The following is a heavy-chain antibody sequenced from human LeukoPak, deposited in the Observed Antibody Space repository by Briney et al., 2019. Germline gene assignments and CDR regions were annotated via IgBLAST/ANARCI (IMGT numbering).Heavy chain of an antibody. CDR3: ASSPDGYGSGIDY. CDR2: INPNSGGT. Sequence: GASVKVSCKASGYTFTGYYMHWVRRAPGQGLEWMGRINPNSGGTNYAQKFQGRVTMTRDTSISTAYMELSRLRSDDTAVYYCASSPDGYGSGIDYWGQGTLVTVSS. V-gene: IGHV1-2*06. CDR1: GYTFTGYY. D-gene: IGHD3-10*01. J-gene: IGHJ4*02.